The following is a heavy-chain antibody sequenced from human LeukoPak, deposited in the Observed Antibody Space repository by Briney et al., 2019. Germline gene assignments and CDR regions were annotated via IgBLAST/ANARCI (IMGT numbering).Heavy chain of an antibody. CDR1: GYTFTSYD. CDR2: MNPNSGNT. Sequence: ASVKVSCKASGYTFTSYDINWVRQATGQGLEWMGWMNPNSGNTGYAQKFQGRVTMTRNTSISTAYMELSSLRSEDTAVYYCARGATTTGPNWFDPWGQGTLVTVSS. CDR3: ARGATTTGPNWFDP. V-gene: IGHV1-8*01. D-gene: IGHD4-11*01. J-gene: IGHJ5*02.